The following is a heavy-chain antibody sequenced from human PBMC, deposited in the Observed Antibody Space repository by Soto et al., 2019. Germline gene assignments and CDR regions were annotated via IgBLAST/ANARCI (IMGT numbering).Heavy chain of an antibody. CDR1: GFTFRSYS. D-gene: IGHD6-13*01. Sequence: XESLGLSCAASGFTFRSYSMNWVRQPPGKGLEWVSYISIGSRTIYYADSVKGRFTISRDDAKNSLYLQMNSLRDEDTSVYYCARDNGIAGSFDPWGQGTLVTVSS. J-gene: IGHJ5*02. CDR3: ARDNGIAGSFDP. CDR2: ISIGSRTI. V-gene: IGHV3-48*02.